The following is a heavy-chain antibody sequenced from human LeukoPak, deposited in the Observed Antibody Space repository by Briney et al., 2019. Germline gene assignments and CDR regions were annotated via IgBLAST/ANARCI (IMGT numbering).Heavy chain of an antibody. CDR3: ARPRERIVVVPAATAFDI. CDR2: INPSGGST. J-gene: IGHJ3*02. Sequence: ASVKVSCKASGYTFTSYYMHWVRQAPGQGLEWMGIINPSGGSTSYAQKFQGRVTMTRDTSTSTAYMELSSLRSEDTAVYYCARPRERIVVVPAATAFDIWGQGTMVTVSS. V-gene: IGHV1-46*01. CDR1: GYTFTSYY. D-gene: IGHD2-2*01.